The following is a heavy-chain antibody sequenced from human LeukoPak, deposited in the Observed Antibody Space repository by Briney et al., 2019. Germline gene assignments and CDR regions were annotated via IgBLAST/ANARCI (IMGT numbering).Heavy chain of an antibody. CDR2: MSYDGSSL. V-gene: IGHV3-30*18. CDR1: GFSFSSYG. J-gene: IGHJ4*02. D-gene: IGHD1-26*01. Sequence: GRSLRLSCAASGFSFSSYGMHWVRQAPGKGLEWVAVMSYDGSSLYYADSVKGRFTISRDNSKNTLYLQMNSLRAEDTAVYYCAKDHGSDWYFDFDSWGQGTRVIVSS. CDR3: AKDHGSDWYFDFDS.